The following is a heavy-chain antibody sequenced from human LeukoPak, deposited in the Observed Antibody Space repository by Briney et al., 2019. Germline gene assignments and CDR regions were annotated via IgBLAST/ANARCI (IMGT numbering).Heavy chain of an antibody. V-gene: IGHV1-18*01. CDR2: ISGYNGNT. CDR1: GYTFTSYG. CDR3: ARDGRHRYYYDSSGFSGSWFDP. Sequence: GASVKVSCKASGYTFTSYGISWVRQAPGQGLEWMGWISGYNGNTKYAQKVQGRVTMTTDTSTTTAYMELKSLRSDDTAVYYCARDGRHRYYYDSSGFSGSWFDPWGQGTLVTVSS. D-gene: IGHD3-22*01. J-gene: IGHJ5*02.